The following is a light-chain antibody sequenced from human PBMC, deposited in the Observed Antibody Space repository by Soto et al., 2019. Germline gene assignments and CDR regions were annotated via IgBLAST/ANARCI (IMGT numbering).Light chain of an antibody. CDR3: QQYARSPLT. CDR2: GAS. V-gene: IGKV3-20*01. J-gene: IGKJ4*01. Sequence: EIVLTQSPGTLSLSPGERATLSCRASQTVSGDYLVWYQQKPGQAPRLVIYGASSRATGIPDRFNGSGSGTDFSLTISRLEPEDFAVYFCQQYARSPLTFVGGTKVEIK. CDR1: QTVSGDY.